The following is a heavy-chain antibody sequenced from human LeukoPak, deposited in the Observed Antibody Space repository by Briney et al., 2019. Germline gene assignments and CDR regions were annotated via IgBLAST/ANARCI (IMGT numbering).Heavy chain of an antibody. Sequence: ASVKVSCKSSGYTFTDYYVHWVRQAPGQGLEWMGWLSPGTGGTNYAQKFQGRVTMTRDTSISTAYLELSRLASDDTALYYCARNFGRTPRYFDCWGQGTLVTVSS. CDR3: ARNFGRTPRYFDC. D-gene: IGHD2-2*01. J-gene: IGHJ4*02. CDR2: LSPGTGGT. CDR1: GYTFTDYY. V-gene: IGHV1-2*02.